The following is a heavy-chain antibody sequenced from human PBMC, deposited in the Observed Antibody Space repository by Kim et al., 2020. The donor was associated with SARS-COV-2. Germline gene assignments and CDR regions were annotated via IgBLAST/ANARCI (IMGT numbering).Heavy chain of an antibody. D-gene: IGHD3-10*01. Sequence: DAVKGRFTISRDNSKNSLYLQMNSLRTEDTALYYCAKGYTSGRTRTHFDYWGQGTLVTVSS. J-gene: IGHJ4*02. CDR3: AKGYTSGRTRTHFDY. V-gene: IGHV3-43*01.